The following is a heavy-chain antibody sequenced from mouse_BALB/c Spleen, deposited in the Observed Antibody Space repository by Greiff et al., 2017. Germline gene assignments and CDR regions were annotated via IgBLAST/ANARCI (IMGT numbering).Heavy chain of an antibody. J-gene: IGHJ4*01. CDR2: IRNKANGYTT. CDR1: GFTFTDYY. V-gene: IGHV7-3*02. Sequence: VQLQQSGGGLVQPGGSLRLSCATSGFTFTDYYMSWVRQPPGKALEWLGFIRNKANGYTTEYSASVKGRFTISRDNSQSILYLQMNTLRAEDSATYYCARDGRCHYWGQGTSVTVSS. D-gene: IGHD3-1*01. CDR3: ARDGRCHY.